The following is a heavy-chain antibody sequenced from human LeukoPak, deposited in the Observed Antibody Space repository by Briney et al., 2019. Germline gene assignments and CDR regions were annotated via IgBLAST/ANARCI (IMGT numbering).Heavy chain of an antibody. J-gene: IGHJ5*02. CDR3: ARLSSTSCCNWFGP. D-gene: IGHD2-2*01. V-gene: IGHV3-30*03. Sequence: GGSLRLSCAASGFTFSSYGMHWVRQAPGKGLEWVADISYDGSNKYYADSVKDRFTISRDNSKNTLYLQMNSLRAEDTAVYYCARLSSTSCCNWFGPWGQGTLVTVSS. CDR2: ISYDGSNK. CDR1: GFTFSSYG.